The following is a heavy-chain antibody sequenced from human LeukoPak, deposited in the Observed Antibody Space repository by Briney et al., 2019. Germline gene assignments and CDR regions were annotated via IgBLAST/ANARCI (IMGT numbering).Heavy chain of an antibody. CDR2: IYPGDSDA. CDR3: ARLIAVAGTGWFDP. J-gene: IGHJ5*02. CDR1: GYSFTSYW. Sequence: PGESLKISCKGSGYSFTSYWIGWALQMPGKGLEWMRIIYPGDSDARYSPSFQGQVTISADKSISTAYLQWSSLKASDTAMYYCARLIAVAGTGWFDPWGQGTLVTVSS. V-gene: IGHV5-51*01. D-gene: IGHD6-19*01.